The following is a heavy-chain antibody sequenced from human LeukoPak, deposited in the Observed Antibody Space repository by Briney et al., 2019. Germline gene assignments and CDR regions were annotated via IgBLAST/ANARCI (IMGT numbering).Heavy chain of an antibody. CDR2: IYTSGST. CDR1: GGSISTYH. D-gene: IGHD2/OR15-2a*01. CDR3: ARRITFMDV. Sequence: SETLSLTCTVSGGSISTYHWSWIRQPPGKGLEWIGYIYTSGSTVYNPSLNSRVTISVEKSKNQFSLKLSSVTAADTAVYYCARRITFMDVWGNGTTVTVSP. J-gene: IGHJ6*04. V-gene: IGHV4-4*08.